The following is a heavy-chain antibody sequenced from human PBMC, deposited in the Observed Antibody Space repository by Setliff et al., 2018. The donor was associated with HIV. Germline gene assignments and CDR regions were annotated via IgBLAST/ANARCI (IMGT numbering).Heavy chain of an antibody. CDR2: INHCGST. V-gene: IGHV4-34*01. CDR1: GGSFSGYY. Sequence: PSETLSLTCAVYGGSFSGYYWNWIRQPPGKGLEWIGEINHCGSTNNNPSLKSRVTISVDTSKNQFSLKLSSVTAADTAVYYCAAGGLRYFDWLLEWGQGTLVTVSS. D-gene: IGHD3-9*01. J-gene: IGHJ4*02. CDR3: AAGGLRYFDWLLE.